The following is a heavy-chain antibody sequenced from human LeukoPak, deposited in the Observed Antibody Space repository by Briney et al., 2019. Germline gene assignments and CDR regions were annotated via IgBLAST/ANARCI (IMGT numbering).Heavy chain of an antibody. CDR1: GFTFSNYA. Sequence: GGSLRLSCAASGFTFSNYARNWVRQAPGKRLEWVSTIIGSSGSTFYADSVKGRFTISKDTSKNTLYPHMSSLRADDTAVDYCAKGGYDYVEVAYFDYWGQGTLVTVSS. V-gene: IGHV3-23*01. CDR3: AKGGYDYVEVAYFDY. D-gene: IGHD5-12*01. CDR2: IIGSSGST. J-gene: IGHJ4*02.